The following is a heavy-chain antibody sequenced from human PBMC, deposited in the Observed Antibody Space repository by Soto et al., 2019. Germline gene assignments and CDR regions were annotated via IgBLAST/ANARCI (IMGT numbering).Heavy chain of an antibody. CDR2: ISGSGLST. D-gene: IGHD1-1*01. V-gene: IGHV3-23*01. Sequence: EVQLLESGGGLQQPGGSLRVSCEASGFSFASYAMTWVRQAPGKGLEWLSTISGSGLSTDYADSVKGRFAISRDNSKNTVFLQMKSLRAGDTAVYYCAKDRNWNSLPDAMDVWGQGTTVTVSS. CDR1: GFSFASYA. J-gene: IGHJ6*02. CDR3: AKDRNWNSLPDAMDV.